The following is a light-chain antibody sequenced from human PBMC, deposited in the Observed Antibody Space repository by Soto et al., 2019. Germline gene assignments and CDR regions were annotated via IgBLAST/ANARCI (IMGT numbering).Light chain of an antibody. CDR1: QGIAGS. CDR2: AES. CDR3: QQVSGYTNN. Sequence: DIQLTQSPSFLSASVGDRVTITCRASQGIAGSLAWYQQKPGKPPKLLIYAESTLQSGVPSRFSGSGSGTRGSVTYCSLQPEDYATDYGQQVSGYTNNFGGRTKGDI. J-gene: IGKJ4*01. V-gene: IGKV1-9*01.